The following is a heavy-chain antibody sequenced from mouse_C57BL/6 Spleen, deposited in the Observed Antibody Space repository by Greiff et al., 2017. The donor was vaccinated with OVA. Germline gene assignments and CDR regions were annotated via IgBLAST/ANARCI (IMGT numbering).Heavy chain of an antibody. CDR3: AREGRREAWFAY. CDR1: GYTFTSYW. J-gene: IGHJ3*01. Sequence: QVQLQQSGTELVKPGASVKLSCKASGYTFTSYWMHWVKQRPGQGLEWIGNINPSNGGTNYNEKFKSKATLTVDKSSSTAYMQLSSLTSEDSAVYYCAREGRREAWFAYWGQGTLVTVSA. D-gene: IGHD2-14*01. V-gene: IGHV1-53*01. CDR2: INPSNGGT.